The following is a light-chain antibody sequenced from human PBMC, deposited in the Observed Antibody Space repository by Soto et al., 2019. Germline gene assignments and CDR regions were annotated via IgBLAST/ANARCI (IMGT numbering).Light chain of an antibody. CDR2: GAS. J-gene: IGKJ4*01. V-gene: IGKV1-39*01. Sequence: DIQMTHSPSSLSASVGDRVTITCRASQSISSHLNWYQQKSGKAPKLLIFGASSLQSGVPSRFSGSGSGTDFTLTISSLQPEDFATYYCQQSYSSPLTFGGGTRWIS. CDR3: QQSYSSPLT. CDR1: QSISSH.